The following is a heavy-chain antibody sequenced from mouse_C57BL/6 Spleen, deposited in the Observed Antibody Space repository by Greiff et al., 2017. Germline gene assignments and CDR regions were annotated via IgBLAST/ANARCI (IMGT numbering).Heavy chain of an antibody. D-gene: IGHD1-1*01. CDR2: IDPSDSYT. CDR1: GYTFTSYW. J-gene: IGHJ1*03. CDR3: ARGEFYYNKGYVDV. Sequence: QVQLQQPGAELVRPGTSVKLSCKASGYTFTSYWMHWVKQRPGQGLEWIGVIDPSDSYTNYNQKFKGKATLTVDTSSSTAYMQLSSLTSEDSAVYYCARGEFYYNKGYVDVWGTGTTVTVSS. V-gene: IGHV1-59*01.